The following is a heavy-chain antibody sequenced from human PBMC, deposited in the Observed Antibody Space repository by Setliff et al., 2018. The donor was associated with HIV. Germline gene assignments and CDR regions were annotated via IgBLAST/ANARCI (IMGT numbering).Heavy chain of an antibody. CDR1: GFTFSDHY. CDR2: XXXXANSYTT. V-gene: IGHV3-72*01. J-gene: IGHJ4*02. Sequence: PGGSLRLSCAASGFTFSDHYMXXXXXXXXXGLEXXXRXXXXANSYTTEYAASVKGRFTISRDESKNSVDLQMNSLKTEDTAVYYCTRDMRDSSGHYFEDYWGQGTLVTVSS. CDR3: TRDMRDSSGHYFEDY. D-gene: IGHD3-22*01.